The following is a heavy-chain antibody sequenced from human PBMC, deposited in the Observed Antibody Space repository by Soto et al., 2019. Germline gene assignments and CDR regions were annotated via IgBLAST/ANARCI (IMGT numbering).Heavy chain of an antibody. D-gene: IGHD4-17*01. CDR2: IWYDGSIK. Sequence: QVQLVESGGGVVQPGRSLRLSCAASGFTFSSYGMHWVRQAPGKGLEWVAVIWYDGSIKNYADSVKGRFTISRDNSKNTPYLQMNSLRAEDTAVYYCARTLDYDYGDLTEDYWGQGTLVTVSS. CDR1: GFTFSSYG. V-gene: IGHV3-33*01. J-gene: IGHJ4*02. CDR3: ARTLDYDYGDLTEDY.